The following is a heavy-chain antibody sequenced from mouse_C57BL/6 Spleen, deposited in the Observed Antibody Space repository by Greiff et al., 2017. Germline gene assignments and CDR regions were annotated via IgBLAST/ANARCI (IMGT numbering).Heavy chain of an antibody. V-gene: IGHV1-81*01. CDR2: IYPRSGNT. J-gene: IGHJ2*01. CDR1: GYTFTSYG. D-gene: IGHD1-1*01. CDR3: AGDYGSSNYFDY. Sequence: VQGVESGAELARPGASVKLSCKASGYTFTSYGISWVKQRTGQGLEWIGEIYPRSGNTYYNEKFKGKATLTADKSSSTAYMELRSLTSEDSAVYFCAGDYGSSNYFDYWGQGTTLTVSS.